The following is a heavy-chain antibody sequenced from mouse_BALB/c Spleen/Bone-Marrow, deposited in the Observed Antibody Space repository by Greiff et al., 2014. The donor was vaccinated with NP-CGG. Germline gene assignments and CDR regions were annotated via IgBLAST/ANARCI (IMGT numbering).Heavy chain of an antibody. J-gene: IGHJ4*01. CDR2: INPSNGGT. D-gene: IGHD1-1*01. CDR1: GYTFTSYW. V-gene: IGHV1S16*01. Sequence: VKLQESGAELVKPGASVKLSCKASGYTFTSYWMHWVKLRPGQGFEWIGEINPSNGGTNYNEKFKRKATLTVDKSSSTAYMQLSSLTSQDSAVYYCTYMGYYGSSYAMDYWGQGTSVTVSS. CDR3: TYMGYYGSSYAMDY.